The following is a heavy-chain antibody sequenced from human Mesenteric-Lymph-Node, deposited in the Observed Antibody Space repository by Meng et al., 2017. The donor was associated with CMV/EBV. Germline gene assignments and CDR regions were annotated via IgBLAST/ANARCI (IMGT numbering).Heavy chain of an antibody. J-gene: IGHJ4*02. CDR2: INHNGST. V-gene: IGHV4-34*01. CDR3: ASLAPLNNTKDKIPSGY. Sequence: QVQLQQWGAGLLKPSETLSLTCAVYGGSFSAYYWSWIRQPPGKGLEWIGEINHNGSTNYNPSLKSRITISVDTSKHQFSLKLTSVTAADTAVYFCASLAPLNNTKDKIPSGYWGQGTLVTVSS. CDR1: GGSFSAYY. D-gene: IGHD1-14*01.